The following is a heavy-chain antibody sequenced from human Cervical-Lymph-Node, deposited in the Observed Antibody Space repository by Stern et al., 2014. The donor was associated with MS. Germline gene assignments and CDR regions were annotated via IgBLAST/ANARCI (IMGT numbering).Heavy chain of an antibody. Sequence: QMQLGQSGAAMRKPGASVKISCEASGYTFNSYYIHWVRQPLGQGLEWVALFTPSGSRTTYAQRFQGRVTVTGDTSTSTVYMELTGLKSEDTAVYYCARVLSLATSDSWGQGTLVVVSS. CDR2: FTPSGSRT. J-gene: IGHJ4*02. CDR3: ARVLSLATSDS. V-gene: IGHV1-46*02. D-gene: IGHD1-1*01. CDR1: GYTFNSYY.